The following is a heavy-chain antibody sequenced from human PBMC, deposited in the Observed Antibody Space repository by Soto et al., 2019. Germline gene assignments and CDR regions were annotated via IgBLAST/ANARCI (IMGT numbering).Heavy chain of an antibody. J-gene: IGHJ4*02. V-gene: IGHV4-59*08. CDR3: ARTRLSERSYYFDY. CDR1: GGSISSYY. D-gene: IGHD6-25*01. CDR2: IYYSGST. Sequence: SETLSLTCTVSGGSISSYYWSWIRQPPGKGLEWIGYIYYSGSTNYNPSLKSRVTISVDTSKNQFSLKLTSVTAADTAVYYCARTRLSERSYYFDYWGQGTLVTVSS.